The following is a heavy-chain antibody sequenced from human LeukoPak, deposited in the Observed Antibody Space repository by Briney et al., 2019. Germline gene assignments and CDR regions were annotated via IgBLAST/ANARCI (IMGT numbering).Heavy chain of an antibody. J-gene: IGHJ4*02. D-gene: IGHD2-2*01. Sequence: PGGSLRLSCAASGFTFSSYSLNWVRQAPGKGLEWVSSIGSSSSYIYYADSVRGRFTISRDNAKNSLYLQMNSLRAEDTAVYYCARDLGSTSCFDYWGQGTLVTVSS. CDR2: IGSSSSYI. CDR1: GFTFSSYS. CDR3: ARDLGSTSCFDY. V-gene: IGHV3-21*01.